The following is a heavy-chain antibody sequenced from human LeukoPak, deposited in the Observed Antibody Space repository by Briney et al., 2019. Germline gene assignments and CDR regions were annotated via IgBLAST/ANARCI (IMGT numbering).Heavy chain of an antibody. V-gene: IGHV4-59*01. CDR2: IYYSGST. CDR1: GGSISSYY. J-gene: IGHJ3*02. Sequence: PSETLSLTCTVSGGSISSYYWSWIRQPPGKGLEWIGYIYYSGSTNYNPSLKSRVTISVDTSKNQFSLKLSSVTAADTAVYYCARAPAYKYRSGPIDAFDIWGQGTMVTVSS. CDR3: ARAPAYKYRSGPIDAFDI. D-gene: IGHD6-19*01.